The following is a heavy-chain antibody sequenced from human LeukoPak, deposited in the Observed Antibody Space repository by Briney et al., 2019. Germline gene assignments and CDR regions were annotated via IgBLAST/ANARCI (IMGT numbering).Heavy chain of an antibody. CDR1: GFTFDDYG. D-gene: IGHD3-22*01. Sequence: GGSLRLSCAASGFTFDDYGMSWVRQAPGKGLEWVSGINWNGGSTGYADSVKGRFTISRDNAKNSLYLQMNSLRAEDTALYYCARGPYDSSGYYRPGAFDIWGQGTMVTVSS. V-gene: IGHV3-20*04. J-gene: IGHJ3*02. CDR2: INWNGGST. CDR3: ARGPYDSSGYYRPGAFDI.